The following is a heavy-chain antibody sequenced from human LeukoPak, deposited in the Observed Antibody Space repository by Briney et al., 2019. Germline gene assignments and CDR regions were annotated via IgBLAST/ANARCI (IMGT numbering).Heavy chain of an antibody. CDR2: MCYGGST. V-gene: IGHV4-39*07. D-gene: IGHD3-22*01. J-gene: IGHJ4*02. CDR3: ARDRGSITMIVDTS. Sequence: PSETLSLTCTVSGGSLSSSDYHWGWIRQPPGKGLEWIGSMCYGGSTYYNPSLKSRVTISVDTSKNQFSLKLSSVTAADTAVYFCARDRGSITMIVDTSWGQGTLVTVSS. CDR1: GGSLSSSDYH.